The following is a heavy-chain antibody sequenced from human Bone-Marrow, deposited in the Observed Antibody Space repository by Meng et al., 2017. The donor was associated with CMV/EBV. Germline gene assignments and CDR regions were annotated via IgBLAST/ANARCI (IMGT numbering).Heavy chain of an antibody. CDR1: GFSFSDFY. V-gene: IGHV3-11*04. CDR3: ARGSVGLGIAARKTHDAFDI. J-gene: IGHJ3*02. CDR2: IDTSGRTM. D-gene: IGHD6-6*01. Sequence: GGSLRLSCAASGFSFSDFYMSWIRQAPGKGLEWISHIDTSGRTMYSADSVKGRFTISRDNSKNTLYLQMNSLRADDTAVYYCARGSVGLGIAARKTHDAFDIWGQGTMVTVSS.